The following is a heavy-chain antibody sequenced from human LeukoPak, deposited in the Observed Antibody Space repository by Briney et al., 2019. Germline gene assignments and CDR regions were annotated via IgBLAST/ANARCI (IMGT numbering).Heavy chain of an antibody. CDR1: GSSFSDQY. Sequence: PGGSLRLSCAASGSSFSDQYMDWVRQAPGKGLQWVGRIGNKASRYTTEYAASVKGRFTISRDDSRNSLYLQMNSLKTEDTALYSCTRGHSGRSAYAFDIWGQGTMVTVSS. V-gene: IGHV3-72*01. CDR3: TRGHSGRSAYAFDI. D-gene: IGHD1-26*01. CDR2: IGNKASRYTT. J-gene: IGHJ3*02.